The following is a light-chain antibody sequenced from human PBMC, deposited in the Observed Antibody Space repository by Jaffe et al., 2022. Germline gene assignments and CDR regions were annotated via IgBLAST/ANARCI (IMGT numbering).Light chain of an antibody. Sequence: QSVLTQPPSASGTPGQRVSISCFGSSSNIEKNSVNWYQQLPGTAPKLLIYSLNQRPSGVPDRFSGSKSGAAASLAISGLQSEDEADYYCSTWDDSLNAWVFGGGTKLTVL. CDR1: SSNIEKNS. CDR3: STWDDSLNAWV. V-gene: IGLV1-44*01. CDR2: SLN. J-gene: IGLJ3*02.